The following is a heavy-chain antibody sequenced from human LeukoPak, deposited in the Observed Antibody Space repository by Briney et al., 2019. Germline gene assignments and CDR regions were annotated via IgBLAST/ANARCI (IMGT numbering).Heavy chain of an antibody. J-gene: IGHJ3*02. D-gene: IGHD3-10*02. V-gene: IGHV3-23*01. CDR3: AKCSASYYNDAFDI. Sequence: GGSLRLSCAASGFTFDNYAMNWVRQAPGKGLEWLSYIRGGGAVARYSDSVKGRFTISRDNSKNTLYLQMNHLRAEDTAIYYCAKCSASYYNDAFDIWGRGTMVTVSS. CDR2: IRGGGAVA. CDR1: GFTFDNYA.